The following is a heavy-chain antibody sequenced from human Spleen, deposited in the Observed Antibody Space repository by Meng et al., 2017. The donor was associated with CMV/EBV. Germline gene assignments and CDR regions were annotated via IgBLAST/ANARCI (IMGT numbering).Heavy chain of an antibody. V-gene: IGHV3-21*01. CDR2: ISSSSSYI. Sequence: YSMNWGRQAPGKGLEWVSSISSSSSYIYYADSVKGRFTISRDNAKNSLYLQMNSLRAEDTAVYYCAREGLYCSSTSCYTELGAFDIWGQGTMVTVSS. J-gene: IGHJ3*02. CDR3: AREGLYCSSTSCYTELGAFDI. CDR1: YS. D-gene: IGHD2-2*02.